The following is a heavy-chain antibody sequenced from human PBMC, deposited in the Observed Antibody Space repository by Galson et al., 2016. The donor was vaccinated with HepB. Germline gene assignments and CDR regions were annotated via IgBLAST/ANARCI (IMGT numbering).Heavy chain of an antibody. CDR3: AREAERWNYLDY. D-gene: IGHD5-24*01. Sequence: SLRLSCAASGYIFRTYPMHWVRQAPGKGLEWVAVISSDGSNEWYADSVKGRFTISRDNSQNTLSLQMSSLRPEDTAAYSCAREAERWNYLDYWGQGALVTVSS. J-gene: IGHJ4*02. CDR2: ISSDGSNE. CDR1: GYIFRTYP. V-gene: IGHV3-30*04.